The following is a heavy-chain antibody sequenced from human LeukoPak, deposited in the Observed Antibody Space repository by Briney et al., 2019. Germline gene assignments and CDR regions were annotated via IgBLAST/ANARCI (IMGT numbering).Heavy chain of an antibody. J-gene: IGHJ4*02. CDR3: ARVDYYDSSGYYFDY. CDR1: GFTFSSYS. D-gene: IGHD3-22*01. V-gene: IGHV3-21*01. CDR2: ISSSSSYI. Sequence: PGGSLRLSCAASGFTFSSYSMNWVRQAPGKGLEWVSSISSSSSYIYYADSVKGRFTISSDNAKNSLYLQMNSLRAEDTAVYYCARVDYYDSSGYYFDYWGQGTLVTVSS.